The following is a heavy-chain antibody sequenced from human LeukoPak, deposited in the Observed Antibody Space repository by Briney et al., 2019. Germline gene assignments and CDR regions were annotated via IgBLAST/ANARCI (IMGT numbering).Heavy chain of an antibody. CDR2: IYYSGST. J-gene: IGHJ3*02. D-gene: IGHD3-22*01. V-gene: IGHV4-59*01. CDR3: ARGTTMIDDAFDT. Sequence: SETLSLTCTVSGGSISIYYWSWIRQPPGKGLEWIGYIYYSGSTNYNPSLKSRLTISVDTSTNQFSLKLSSVTAADTAVYYCARGTTMIDDAFDTWGQGTMVTVSS. CDR1: GGSISIYY.